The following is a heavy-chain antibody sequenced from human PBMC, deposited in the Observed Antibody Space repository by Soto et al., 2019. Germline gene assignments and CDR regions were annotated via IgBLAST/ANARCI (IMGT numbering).Heavy chain of an antibody. CDR1: GGSFSGYY. V-gene: IGHV4-34*01. CDR3: ARTYSSSWSPFDH. D-gene: IGHD6-13*01. CDR2: INQSGST. Sequence: SETLSLTWAVYGGSFSGYYWGWIRQPPGKGLEWIGEINQSGSTNYNPSLKSRVTISVDTSKNQFSLKLSSVTAADTAVYYCARTYSSSWSPFDHWGQGTLVTVSS. J-gene: IGHJ4*02.